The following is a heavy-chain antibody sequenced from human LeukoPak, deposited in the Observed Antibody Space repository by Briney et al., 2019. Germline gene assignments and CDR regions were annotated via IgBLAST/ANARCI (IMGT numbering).Heavy chain of an antibody. D-gene: IGHD3-10*01. CDR2: INPNSGGT. Sequence: ASVKVSCKAPGYTFTGYYMHWVRQAPGQGLEWMGWINPNSGGTNYAQKFQGRVTMTRDTSISTAYMELSRLRSDDTAVYYCARDPPMVRGVNFDYWGQGTLVTVSS. CDR1: GYTFTGYY. V-gene: IGHV1-2*02. CDR3: ARDPPMVRGVNFDY. J-gene: IGHJ4*02.